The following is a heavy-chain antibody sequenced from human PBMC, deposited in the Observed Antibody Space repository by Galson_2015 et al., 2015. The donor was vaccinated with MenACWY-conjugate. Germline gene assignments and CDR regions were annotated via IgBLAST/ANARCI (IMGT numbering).Heavy chain of an antibody. D-gene: IGHD3-16*02. J-gene: IGHJ4*02. CDR1: GSTFTNFA. CDR2: IHTQTGNP. V-gene: IGHV7-4-1*02. CDR3: ARDFEYIWGSCRYMYFDY. Sequence: SVKVSCKASGSTFTNFALNWVRQVPGHGPEWMGWIHTQTGNPTYARGFSGRLVFSLDTSVSTAYLQINSLEAEDTAVYYCARDFEYIWGSCRYMYFDYWGQGSLVTVLS.